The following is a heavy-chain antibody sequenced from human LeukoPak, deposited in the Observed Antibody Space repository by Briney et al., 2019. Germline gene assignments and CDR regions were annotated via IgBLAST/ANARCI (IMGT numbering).Heavy chain of an antibody. CDR1: GFTFSNYY. CDR2: ISGSGGDI. Sequence: GGSLRLSCAASGFTFSNYYMSWIRQTPGKGLEWLSYISGSGGDIHYADSVKGRFTTSRDNAKNSLYLQMNSLRAEDTAMYYCARDIRAVGITLYFDYWGQGILVTVTS. CDR3: ARDIRAVGITLYFDY. J-gene: IGHJ4*02. V-gene: IGHV3-11*01. D-gene: IGHD3-22*01.